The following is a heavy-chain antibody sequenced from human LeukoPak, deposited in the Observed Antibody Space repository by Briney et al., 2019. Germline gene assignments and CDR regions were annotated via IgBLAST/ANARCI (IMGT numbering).Heavy chain of an antibody. V-gene: IGHV3-30-3*01. CDR3: ARDGAYYGDYGWGYVDRDYYMDV. J-gene: IGHJ6*03. Sequence: PGGSLRLSCAASGFTFRSYAMHWVRQAPGKGLEWVAVISYDGSNKYYADSVKGRFTISRDNSKNTLYLQMNSLRAEDTAVYYCARDGAYYGDYGWGYVDRDYYMDVWGKGTTVTVSS. D-gene: IGHD4-17*01. CDR2: ISYDGSNK. CDR1: GFTFRSYA.